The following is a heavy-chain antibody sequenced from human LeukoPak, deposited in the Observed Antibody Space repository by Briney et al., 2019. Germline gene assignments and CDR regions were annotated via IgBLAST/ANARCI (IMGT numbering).Heavy chain of an antibody. J-gene: IGHJ4*02. CDR1: GGSISSSSYY. CDR3: ARVSLVRGAPDYYFDY. D-gene: IGHD3-10*01. Sequence: TSETLSLTCTVSGGSISSSSYYWGWIRQPPGKGLEWIGSIYYSGSTYYNPSLKSRVTISVDTSKNQFSLKLSSVTAADTAVYYCARVSLVRGAPDYYFDYWGQGTLVTVSS. CDR2: IYYSGST. V-gene: IGHV4-39*07.